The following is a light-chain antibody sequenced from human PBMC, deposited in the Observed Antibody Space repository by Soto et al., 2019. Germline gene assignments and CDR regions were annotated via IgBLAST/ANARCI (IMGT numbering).Light chain of an antibody. CDR1: QSISSW. Sequence: DIQMTQSPSTLSASVGDRVTNTCRASQSISSWLAWYQQKPGKAPKLLIYDASSLESGVPSRFSGSGSGTEFTLTISSLQPDDFATYYCQQWGTFGQGTKVEIK. CDR2: DAS. J-gene: IGKJ1*01. V-gene: IGKV1-5*01. CDR3: QQWGT.